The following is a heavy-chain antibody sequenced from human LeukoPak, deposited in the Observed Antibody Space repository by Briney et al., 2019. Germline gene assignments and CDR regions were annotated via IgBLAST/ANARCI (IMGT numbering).Heavy chain of an antibody. Sequence: SETLSLTCAVYGGSFSGYYWSWIRQPPGKGLEWIGEINHSGSTNYNPSLKSRVTISVDPSKNQFSLKLSSVTAADTAVYYCARRLSQYYDFWSGRYNWFDPWGQGTLVTVSS. V-gene: IGHV4-34*01. CDR1: GGSFSGYY. CDR2: INHSGST. CDR3: ARRLSQYYDFWSGRYNWFDP. D-gene: IGHD3-3*01. J-gene: IGHJ5*02.